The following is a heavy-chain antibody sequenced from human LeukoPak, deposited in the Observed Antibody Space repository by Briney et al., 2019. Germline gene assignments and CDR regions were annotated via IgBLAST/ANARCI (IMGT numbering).Heavy chain of an antibody. D-gene: IGHD2/OR15-2a*01. CDR2: ISSRGDSL. J-gene: IGHJ6*02. CDR1: GFAFGDYY. Sequence: GGSLRLSCAASGFAFGDYYMTWIRQAPGKGLEWLSFISSRGDSLYYADSVRGRFTISRDNANNSLFLQMNSLRAEDTAVYYCAREVVIVPDYFYYGLDVWGQGTTVSVSS. CDR3: AREVVIVPDYFYYGLDV. V-gene: IGHV3-11*01.